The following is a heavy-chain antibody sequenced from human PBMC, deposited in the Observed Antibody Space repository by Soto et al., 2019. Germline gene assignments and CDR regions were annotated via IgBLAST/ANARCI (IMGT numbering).Heavy chain of an antibody. CDR3: ARIPVDTSMIYWLDP. J-gene: IGHJ5*02. V-gene: IGHV4-61*08. D-gene: IGHD5-18*01. CDR2: IYYSGST. Sequence: SETLSLTCNVSGGSISSGGYYWSWIRQRPGQGLEWIGYIYYSGSTYYNPSLKSRVIISVDTSKNLFSLKLTSVTAADTAVYYCARIPVDTSMIYWLDPWGQGTLVTVSS. CDR1: GGSISSGGYY.